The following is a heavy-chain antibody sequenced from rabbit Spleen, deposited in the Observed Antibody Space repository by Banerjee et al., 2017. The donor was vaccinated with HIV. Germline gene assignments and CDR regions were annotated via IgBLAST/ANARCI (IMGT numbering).Heavy chain of an antibody. J-gene: IGHJ3*01. D-gene: IGHD4-1*01. CDR3: ARAIVPWLGLTRLDL. Sequence: QLTETGGGLVQPGGSLTLSCKASGLDFINYYISWVRQAPGKGLEWIGIIYAGRGSTDCASWVNGRFTISSDNAQSTVDLKMTSLTAADTATYFCARAIVPWLGLTRLDLWGQGTLVTVS. V-gene: IGHV1S7*01. CDR1: GLDFINYY. CDR2: IYAGRGST.